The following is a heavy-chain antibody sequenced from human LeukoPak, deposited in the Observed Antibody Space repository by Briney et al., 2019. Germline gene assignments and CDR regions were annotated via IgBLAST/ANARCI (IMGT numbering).Heavy chain of an antibody. CDR1: GFTFSGYA. CDR2: ISSSSSYI. CDR3: ARDTRRGEQQLGDD. Sequence: GGSLRLSCAASGFTFSGYAMSWVRQAPGKGLEWVSSISSSSSYIYYADSVKGRFTISRDNAKNSLYLQMNSLRAEDTAVYYCARDTRRGEQQLGDDWGQGTLVTVSS. J-gene: IGHJ4*02. V-gene: IGHV3-21*01. D-gene: IGHD6-13*01.